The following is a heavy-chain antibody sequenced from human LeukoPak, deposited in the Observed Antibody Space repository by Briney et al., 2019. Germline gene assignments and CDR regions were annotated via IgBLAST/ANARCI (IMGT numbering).Heavy chain of an antibody. CDR3: ARRLGTYYFDY. D-gene: IGHD1-26*01. V-gene: IGHV3-7*03. CDR1: GFSITFHW. Sequence: PGGSLRLSCAASGFSITFHWMSWVRQAPGKGLEWVANINQDGSEKFYVDSVKGRFTISRDNAKNSLYLHMNSLRAEDTALYYCARRLGTYYFDYWGQGTLVTVSS. J-gene: IGHJ4*02. CDR2: INQDGSEK.